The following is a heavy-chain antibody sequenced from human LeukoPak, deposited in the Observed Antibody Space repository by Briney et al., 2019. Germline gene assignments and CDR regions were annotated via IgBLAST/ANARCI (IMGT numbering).Heavy chain of an antibody. V-gene: IGHV3-21*01. CDR2: IRSSSSYI. D-gene: IGHD6-6*01. CDR1: EFTFSSYS. CDR3: ARDPNSSSAFDI. Sequence: GGSLRLSCAASEFTFSSYSMNWARQAPGKGLEWVSSIRSSSSYIYYADSVKGRFTISRDNAKNSLYLQMNSLRAEDTAVYYCARDPNSSSAFDIWGQGTMVTVSS. J-gene: IGHJ3*02.